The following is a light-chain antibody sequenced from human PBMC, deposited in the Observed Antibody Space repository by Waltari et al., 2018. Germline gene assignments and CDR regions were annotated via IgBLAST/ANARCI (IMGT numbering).Light chain of an antibody. Sequence: EIVMTQSPATLSVSPGERATLSCRASQSISSQLAWYQQKPGQAPRLLIYGASTRATGMPARFSGSGSGTEFTLTISSLQSEDFAVYFCQQYHESPPITFGPGTKVDIK. CDR1: QSISSQ. V-gene: IGKV3-15*01. J-gene: IGKJ3*01. CDR3: QQYHESPPIT. CDR2: GAS.